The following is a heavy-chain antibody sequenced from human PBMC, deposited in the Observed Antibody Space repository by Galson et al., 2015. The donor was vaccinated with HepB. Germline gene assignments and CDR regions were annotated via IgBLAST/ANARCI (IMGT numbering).Heavy chain of an antibody. CDR1: GDSVSSNSAA. V-gene: IGHV6-1*01. Sequence: CAISGDSVSSNSAAWNWIRQSPSRGLEWLGRTYYRSKWYNNYAVSVRSRITINPDTSKNQFSLQLNSVTPEDTAVYYCARDRHHSGSYSRRGYFDYWGQGTLVTVSS. J-gene: IGHJ4*02. CDR3: ARDRHHSGSYSRRGYFDY. CDR2: TYYRSKWYN. D-gene: IGHD1-26*01.